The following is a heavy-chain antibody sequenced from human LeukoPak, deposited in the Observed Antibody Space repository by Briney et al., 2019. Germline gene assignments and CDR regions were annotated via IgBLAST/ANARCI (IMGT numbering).Heavy chain of an antibody. J-gene: IGHJ6*02. D-gene: IGHD3-3*01. CDR2: IYHSGST. V-gene: IGHV4-4*02. CDR1: GGSISSSNW. Sequence: PSGTLSLTCAVSGGSISSSNWWSWVRQPPGKGLEWIGEIYHSGSTNYNPSLKSRVTISVDKSKNQFSLKLSSVTAADTAVYYCARGPASSGYYYRVKNYGMDVWGQGTTVTVSS. CDR3: ARGPASSGYYYRVKNYGMDV.